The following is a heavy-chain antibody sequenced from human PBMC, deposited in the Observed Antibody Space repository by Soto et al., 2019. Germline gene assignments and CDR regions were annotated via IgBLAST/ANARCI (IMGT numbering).Heavy chain of an antibody. J-gene: IGHJ4*02. CDR2: IYYSGST. CDR3: ARHRYSYGVYYFDY. V-gene: IGHV4-59*08. CDR1: GGSISNYH. D-gene: IGHD5-18*01. Sequence: SETLPLTYIVSGGSISNYHCSWFRHPPGKELEWIGYIYYSGSTNYNPSLTSRVTISVDTSKNQFSLKLSSVTAADTAVYYCARHRYSYGVYYFDYWGQGTLVTVS.